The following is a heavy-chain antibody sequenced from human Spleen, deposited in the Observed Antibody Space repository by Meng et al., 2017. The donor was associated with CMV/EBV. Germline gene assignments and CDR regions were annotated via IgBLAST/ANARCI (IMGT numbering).Heavy chain of an antibody. CDR3: ARAGGVIVPYYYGMDV. V-gene: IGHV1-2*02. Sequence: ASVKVSCKASGYTLTGYYMHWARQAPGQGLQWMGWINPNSGGTNYAQKFQGKVTMIRDTSISTVYMELSSLRSEDTAVYYCARAGGVIVPYYYGMDVWGQGTTVTVSS. D-gene: IGHD2/OR15-2a*01. CDR2: INPNSGGT. J-gene: IGHJ6*02. CDR1: GYTLTGYY.